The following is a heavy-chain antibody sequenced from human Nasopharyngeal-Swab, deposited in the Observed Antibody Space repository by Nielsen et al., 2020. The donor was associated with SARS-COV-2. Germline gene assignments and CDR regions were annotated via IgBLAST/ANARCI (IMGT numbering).Heavy chain of an antibody. V-gene: IGHV3-23*01. CDR2: FSGSDDTT. CDR1: GFDFGSHA. J-gene: IGHJ6*02. D-gene: IGHD2-8*01. Sequence: GGSLRFPCEGSGFDFGSHALSWVPQAPGKGLEWVSSFSGSDDTTYYADFARGRFTIPRDNSKKTLDLQMTSLRVEDTAVYYCAKGAYFMLITDVRGQGTTVTVSS. CDR3: AKGAYFMLITDV.